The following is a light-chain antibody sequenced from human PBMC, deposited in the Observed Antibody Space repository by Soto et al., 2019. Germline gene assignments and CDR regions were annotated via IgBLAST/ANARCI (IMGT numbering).Light chain of an antibody. V-gene: IGKV1-39*01. CDR3: QQSYSTLGGT. Sequence: DIQMTQSPSSLSASVGDRVTITCRASQSISSYLNWYQQKPGKAPKLLIYAASSLQSGVPSRFSGSGSGTDFTLTISSLQPEDFATYYCQQSYSTLGGTVGPGTKVDSK. J-gene: IGKJ3*01. CDR2: AAS. CDR1: QSISSY.